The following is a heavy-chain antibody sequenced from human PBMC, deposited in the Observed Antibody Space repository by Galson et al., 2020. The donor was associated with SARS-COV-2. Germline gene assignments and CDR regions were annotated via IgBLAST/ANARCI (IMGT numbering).Heavy chain of an antibody. Sequence: ASVKVSCKASGYTFTGYYMHWVRQAPGQGLEWMGWINPNSGGTNYAQKFQGRVTMTRDTSISTAYMELGRLRSDDTAVYYCARDIVVVPAASYGMDVWGQGTTVTVSS. CDR1: GYTFTGYY. CDR3: ARDIVVVPAASYGMDV. D-gene: IGHD2-2*01. V-gene: IGHV1-2*02. CDR2: INPNSGGT. J-gene: IGHJ6*02.